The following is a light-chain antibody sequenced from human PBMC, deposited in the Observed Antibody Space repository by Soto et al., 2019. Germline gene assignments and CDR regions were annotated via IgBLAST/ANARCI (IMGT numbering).Light chain of an antibody. J-gene: IGLJ3*02. CDR3: LLAYSGARV. Sequence: QAVVTQEPSVTVSPGGTVTLTCGSSTGAVTSGHYPYWFQQKPGQAPRTLFYNTSNKHSWTPARFSGSLLGGKAALTLSGAQPEDAAEYYCLLAYSGARVFGGGTKVTVL. CDR2: NTS. V-gene: IGLV7-46*01. CDR1: TGAVTSGHY.